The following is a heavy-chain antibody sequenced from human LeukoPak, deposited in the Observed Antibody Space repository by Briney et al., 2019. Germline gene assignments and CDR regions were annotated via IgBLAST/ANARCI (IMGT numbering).Heavy chain of an antibody. CDR1: GFTFSSYT. Sequence: GGSPRLSCAASGFTFSSYTMHWIRQAPGKGLEWVSSISGSNSYIFYADSVKGRFTVSRDNAKDSLYLQMNSLRAEDTAVYYCARALTTLTYEGYWGQGTLVTVSS. D-gene: IGHD1-1*01. J-gene: IGHJ4*02. CDR3: ARALTTLTYEGY. CDR2: ISGSNSYI. V-gene: IGHV3-21*01.